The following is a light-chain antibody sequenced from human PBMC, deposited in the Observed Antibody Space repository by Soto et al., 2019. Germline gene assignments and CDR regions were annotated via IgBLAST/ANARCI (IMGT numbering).Light chain of an antibody. CDR3: LQHNSYPFT. CDR1: QGIRND. CDR2: AAS. Sequence: DIQMTQSPSSLSASVGDRVTITCRASQGIRNDLGWYQQKQGKAPKRQIYAASSLQSGVPSMFRGSGSGTECTITISSLSPEDVESSYCLQHNSYPFTFGPGTKVDIK. V-gene: IGKV1-17*01. J-gene: IGKJ3*01.